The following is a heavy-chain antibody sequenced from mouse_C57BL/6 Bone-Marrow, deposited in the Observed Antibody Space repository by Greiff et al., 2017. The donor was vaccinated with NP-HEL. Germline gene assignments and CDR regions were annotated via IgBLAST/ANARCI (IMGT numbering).Heavy chain of an antibody. V-gene: IGHV1-81*01. J-gene: IGHJ1*03. CDR2: IYPRSGNT. CDR3: ARAYSNYVYWYFDV. Sequence: QVQLQQSGAELARPGASVKLSCKASGYTFTSYGISWVKQRTGQGLEWIGEIYPRSGNTYYNEKFKGKATLTADKSSSTAYMALRSLTSEDSAVYFCARAYSNYVYWYFDVWGTGTTVTVSS. CDR1: GYTFTSYG. D-gene: IGHD2-5*01.